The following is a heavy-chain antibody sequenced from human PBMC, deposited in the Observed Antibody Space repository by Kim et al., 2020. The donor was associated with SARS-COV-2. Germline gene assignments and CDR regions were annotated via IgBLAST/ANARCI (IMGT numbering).Heavy chain of an antibody. V-gene: IGHV3-30*04. CDR3: AAFVVVTAHNWFDP. J-gene: IGHJ5*02. Sequence: GGSLRLSCAASGFTFSSYAMHWVRQAPGKGLEWVAVISYDGSNKYYADSVKGRFTISRDNSKNTLYLQMNSLRAEDTAVYYCAAFVVVTAHNWFDPWGQG. CDR2: ISYDGSNK. CDR1: GFTFSSYA. D-gene: IGHD2-21*02.